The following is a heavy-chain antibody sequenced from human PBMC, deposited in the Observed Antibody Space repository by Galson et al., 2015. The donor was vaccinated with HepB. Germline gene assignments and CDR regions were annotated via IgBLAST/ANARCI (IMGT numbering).Heavy chain of an antibody. V-gene: IGHV3-30-3*01. CDR2: ISYDGSNK. CDR3: ARVRVVDTAMDYYYYYGMDV. CDR1: GFTFSSYA. J-gene: IGHJ6*02. D-gene: IGHD5-18*01. Sequence: SLRLSCAASGFTFSSYAMHWVRQAPGKGLEWVAVISYDGSNKYYADSVKGRFTISRDNSKNTLYLQMNSLRAEDTAVYYCARVRVVDTAMDYYYYYGMDVWGQGTTVTVSS.